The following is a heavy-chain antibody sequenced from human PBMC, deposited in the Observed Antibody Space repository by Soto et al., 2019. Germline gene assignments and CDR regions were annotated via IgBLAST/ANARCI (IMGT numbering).Heavy chain of an antibody. V-gene: IGHV1-24*01. Sequence: ASAKVSCKVSGYTLTELSMHWVRQAPGKGLEWMGGFDPEDGETIYAQKFQGRVTMTEDTSTDTAYMELSSLRSEDTAVYYCAAQIIGLRWPIDYWGQGTLVTVSS. CDR3: AAQIIGLRWPIDY. CDR2: FDPEDGET. D-gene: IGHD4-17*01. J-gene: IGHJ4*02. CDR1: GYTLTELS.